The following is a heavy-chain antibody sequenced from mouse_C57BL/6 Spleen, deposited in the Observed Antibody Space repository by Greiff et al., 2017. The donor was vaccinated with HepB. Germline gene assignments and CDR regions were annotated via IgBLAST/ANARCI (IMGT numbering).Heavy chain of an antibody. CDR3: ARRGITTDFDY. D-gene: IGHD2-4*01. CDR1: GFNIKDYY. V-gene: IGHV14-2*01. CDR2: IDPEDGDT. J-gene: IGHJ2*01. Sequence: VQLQQSGAELVKPGASVKLSCTASGFNIKDYYMHWVKQRTEQGLEWIGRIDPEDGDTKYAPKFQGKATITADTSSNTAYLQLSSLTSKDTAVYYCARRGITTDFDYWGQGTTLTVSS.